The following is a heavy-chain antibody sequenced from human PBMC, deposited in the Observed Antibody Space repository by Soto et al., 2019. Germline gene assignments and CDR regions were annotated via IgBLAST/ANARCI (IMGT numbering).Heavy chain of an antibody. Sequence: DVQLVESGGGLVQPGGSLRLSCTASGLIFSNYWMTWVRQAPGKGPEWMANIKEDGSQIDYVDSVKGRFTVSRDNAKNSVYLQMNTLSVEDTAIYYCARGGSDSSWYWRDWGQGALVTVSS. CDR1: GLIFSNYW. V-gene: IGHV3-7*04. CDR2: IKEDGSQI. D-gene: IGHD6-13*01. J-gene: IGHJ4*02. CDR3: ARGGSDSSWYWRD.